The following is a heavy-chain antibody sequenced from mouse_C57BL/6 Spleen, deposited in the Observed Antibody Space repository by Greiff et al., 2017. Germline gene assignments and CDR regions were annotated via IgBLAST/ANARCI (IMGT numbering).Heavy chain of an antibody. CDR1: GYTFTGYW. D-gene: IGHD2-4*01. CDR2: ILPGSGST. J-gene: IGHJ3*01. CDR3: ARRDYGFAY. V-gene: IGHV1-9*01. Sequence: VQLQQSGAELMKPGASVKLSCKATGYTFTGYWIEWVKQRPGHGLEWIGEILPGSGSTNYHEKFKGKATSTADTSSNPAYMQLSSLTTEYSAIYYCARRDYGFAYWGQGTLVTVSA.